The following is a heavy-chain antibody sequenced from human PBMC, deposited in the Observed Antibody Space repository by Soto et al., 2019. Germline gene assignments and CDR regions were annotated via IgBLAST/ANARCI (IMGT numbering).Heavy chain of an antibody. D-gene: IGHD3-3*01. J-gene: IGHJ4*02. CDR3: AKDKRFLEWLGSLLIYYFDY. CDR1: GFTFSSYG. V-gene: IGHV3-30*18. Sequence: GGSLRLSCAASGFTFSSYGMHWVRQAPGKGLEWVAVISYDGSNKYYADSVKGRFTISRDNSKNTLYLQMNSLRAEDTAVYYCAKDKRFLEWLGSLLIYYFDYWGQGTLVTVSS. CDR2: ISYDGSNK.